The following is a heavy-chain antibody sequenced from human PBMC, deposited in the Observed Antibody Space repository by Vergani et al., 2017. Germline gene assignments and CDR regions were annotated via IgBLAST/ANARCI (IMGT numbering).Heavy chain of an antibody. Sequence: QVQLQQWGAGLLKPSETLSLTCAVYGGSFSGYYWSWIRQPPGKGLEWIGEINHSGSTNYNPSLKSRVTISVDTSKNQFSLKLSSVTAADTAVYYCASRGYSYGPNDYWGQGTLVTVAS. D-gene: IGHD5-18*01. J-gene: IGHJ4*02. CDR1: GGSFSGYY. CDR2: INHSGST. CDR3: ASRGYSYGPNDY. V-gene: IGHV4-34*01.